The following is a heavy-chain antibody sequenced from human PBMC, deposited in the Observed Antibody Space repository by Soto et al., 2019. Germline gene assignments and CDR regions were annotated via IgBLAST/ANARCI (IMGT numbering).Heavy chain of an antibody. CDR2: IYYSGST. V-gene: IGHV4-61*01. J-gene: IGHJ6*02. CDR1: GGSVSSGSYY. Sequence: SLTCTVSGGSVSSGSYYWSWIRQPPGKGLEWIGYIYYSGSTNYNPSLKSRVTISVDTSKNQFSLKLSSVTAADTAVYYCARKPYGMDVWGQGTTVTVSS. CDR3: ARKPYGMDV.